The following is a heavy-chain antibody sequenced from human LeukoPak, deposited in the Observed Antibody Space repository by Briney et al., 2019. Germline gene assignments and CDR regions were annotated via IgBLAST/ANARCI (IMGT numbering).Heavy chain of an antibody. Sequence: GGSLRLSCAASGFTFSSYAVSWVRQAPGKGLEWVSAISGSGGSTYYADSVKGRFTISRDNSKNTLYLQMNSLRAEDTAVYYCATSGHNSYGSGRGPTNYYYYGMDVWGQGTTVTVSS. J-gene: IGHJ6*02. CDR3: ATSGHNSYGSGRGPTNYYYYGMDV. D-gene: IGHD3-10*01. CDR2: ISGSGGST. CDR1: GFTFSSYA. V-gene: IGHV3-23*01.